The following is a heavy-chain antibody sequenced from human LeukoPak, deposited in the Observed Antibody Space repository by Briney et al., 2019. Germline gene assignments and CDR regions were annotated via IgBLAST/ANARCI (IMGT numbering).Heavy chain of an antibody. CDR2: SNPNNGVT. CDR1: GYTFTDYY. V-gene: IGHV1-2*02. CDR3: ARASSLDV. J-gene: IGHJ6*04. Sequence: ASVKVSCKASGYTFTDYYVHWVRQVPGQGLEWIAWSNPNNGVTDSAQKFQGRVTMTRDTSINTLYMELSELKADDTAVYFCARASSLDVWGKGTTVTISS.